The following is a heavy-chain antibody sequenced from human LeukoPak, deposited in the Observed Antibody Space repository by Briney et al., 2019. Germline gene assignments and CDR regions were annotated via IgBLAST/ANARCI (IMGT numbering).Heavy chain of an antibody. CDR1: GGSISSSY. V-gene: IGHV4-59*01. CDR3: ARASGAFDY. Sequence: SETLSLTCTVSGGSISSSYWSWILQPPGKGLEWIGYIYYSGITNYNPSLKSRVTISLDTSKNQFSLKLNSATAADTAVYYCARASGAFDYWGQGALVTVSS. CDR2: IYYSGIT. J-gene: IGHJ4*02.